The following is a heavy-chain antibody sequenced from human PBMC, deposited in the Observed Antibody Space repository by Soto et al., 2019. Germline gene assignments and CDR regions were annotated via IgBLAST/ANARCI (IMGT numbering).Heavy chain of an antibody. D-gene: IGHD3-10*01. CDR3: ARDEGSAGGERD. CDR1: GYSFTSYY. V-gene: IGHV1-46*01. Sequence: QVQMVQSGAEVKKPGASVKVSCKTSGYSFTSYYVHWMRQAPGRGLEWMGVIRPHGGSTAYAQKFQGRVTMTSDTPTSTVYMELSSMRSEDTAVYYCARDEGSAGGERDWGQGTLVTVSS. J-gene: IGHJ4*02. CDR2: IRPHGGST.